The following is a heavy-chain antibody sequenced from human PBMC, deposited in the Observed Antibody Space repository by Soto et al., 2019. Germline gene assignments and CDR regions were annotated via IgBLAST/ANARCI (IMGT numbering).Heavy chain of an antibody. CDR1: GYSFKDHY. J-gene: IGHJ4*02. CDR3: ARISCKGVRCYFDFDH. V-gene: IGHV1-46*02. CDR2: INPSGEHT. D-gene: IGHD2-15*01. Sequence: ASVKVSCQASGYSFKDHYMHWVRQAPGRGLEWVGIINPSGEHTNYAQQFRGRVAMTRYTSTSTAYMELRSLRSEDTAVYFCARISCKGVRCYFDFDHWGQGTLVTVSS.